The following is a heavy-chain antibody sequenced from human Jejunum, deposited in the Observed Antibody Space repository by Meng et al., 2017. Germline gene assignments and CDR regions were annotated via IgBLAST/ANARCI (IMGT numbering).Heavy chain of an antibody. D-gene: IGHD6-13*01. V-gene: IGHV4-39*07. J-gene: IGHJ5*02. CDR3: ARDTAGFGP. CDR1: GGSIRTAGYY. Sequence: LQLQGSGPGLVKPSETLSLPCAVSGGSIRTAGYYWGWIRQSPGKGLEWIGSIFYSGTTYYNPSLKSRVTISIDTSKNQFSLKMNSVTAADTAVYYCARDTAGFGPWGQGTLVTVSS. CDR2: IFYSGTT.